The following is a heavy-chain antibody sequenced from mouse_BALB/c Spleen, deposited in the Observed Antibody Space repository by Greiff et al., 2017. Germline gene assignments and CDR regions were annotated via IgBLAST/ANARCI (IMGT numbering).Heavy chain of an antibody. CDR1: GYTFTSYW. Sequence: VQLQQPGAELVKPGASVKLSCKASGYTFTSYWMHWVKQRPGQGLEWIGEINPSNGRTNYNEKFKSKATLTVDKSPSTAYMQLSSLTSEDSAVYYCARRSWSTTRTYYFDYWGQGTTLTVSS. CDR2: INPSNGRT. CDR3: ARRSWSTTRTYYFDY. V-gene: IGHV1S81*02. J-gene: IGHJ2*01. D-gene: IGHD2-14*01.